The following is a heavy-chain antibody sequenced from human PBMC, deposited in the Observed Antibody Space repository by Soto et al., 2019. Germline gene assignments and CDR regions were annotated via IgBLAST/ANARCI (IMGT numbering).Heavy chain of an antibody. Sequence: QLQLRESGPGLVKPSETLSLTCTVSGGSISGGVGGLYYWSWIRQPPGKGLEWIGYIYDSGSTYCNPPLKSRFPISVDTSKNQFSLRLSSVTAADTAVYYWAIEVIPLTTDWYFDLWGRGTLVTVSS. CDR1: GGSISGGVGGLYY. V-gene: IGHV4-30-4*01. CDR2: IYDSGST. J-gene: IGHJ2*01. CDR3: AIEVIPLTTDWYFDL. D-gene: IGHD4-17*01.